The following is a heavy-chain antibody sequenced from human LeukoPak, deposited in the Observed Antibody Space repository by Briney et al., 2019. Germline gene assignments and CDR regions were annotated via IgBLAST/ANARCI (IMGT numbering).Heavy chain of an antibody. V-gene: IGHV1-2*02. D-gene: IGHD2-15*01. CDR3: ARAPLKLNHGMDV. Sequence: ASVKVSCKASGYTFTGYYMHWVRQAPGQGLEWMGWINPNSGGTNYAQKFQGRVTMTRDTSISTAYMELSRLRSDDTAVYYCARAPLKLNHGMDVWGQGTTVTVSS. CDR2: INPNSGGT. J-gene: IGHJ6*02. CDR1: GYTFTGYY.